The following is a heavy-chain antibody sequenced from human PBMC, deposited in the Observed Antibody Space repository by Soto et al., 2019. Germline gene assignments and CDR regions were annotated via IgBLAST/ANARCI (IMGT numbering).Heavy chain of an antibody. CDR2: ISTFNGNT. Sequence: QVPLVQSGGEVKKPGASVKVSCKTSGYTFINYGITWVRQAPGQGLEWMGWISTFNGNTNYAQKFQGRVTMTRDTSTTTAYMERRTLRSDDTAMYYCTTENTGTRPTVALDFWGQGTLVTVSS. D-gene: IGHD6-19*01. CDR1: GYTFINYG. CDR3: TTENTGTRPTVALDF. V-gene: IGHV1-18*04. J-gene: IGHJ4*02.